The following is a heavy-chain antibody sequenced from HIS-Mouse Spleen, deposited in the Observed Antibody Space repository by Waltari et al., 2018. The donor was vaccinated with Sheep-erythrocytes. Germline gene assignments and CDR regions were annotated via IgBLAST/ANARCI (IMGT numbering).Heavy chain of an antibody. D-gene: IGHD3-3*01. Sequence: GRFTISRDNAKNSLYLQMNSLRAEDTAVYYCARDPKYYDFWSGYYKDYYGMDVWGQGTTVTVSS. J-gene: IGHJ6*02. V-gene: IGHV3-11*06. CDR3: ARDPKYYDFWSGYYKDYYGMDV.